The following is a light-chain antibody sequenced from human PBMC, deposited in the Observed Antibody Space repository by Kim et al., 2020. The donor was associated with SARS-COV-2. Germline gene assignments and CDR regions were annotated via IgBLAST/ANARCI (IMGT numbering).Light chain of an antibody. CDR3: LQCNNWPWT. Sequence: EIVMTQSPATLSVSPGERATLSCRASQSVSSNLAWYQQKPGQAPRLLIYGASTRATGIPARFSGSGSGTEFTLTISSLQSEDFAVYYCLQCNNWPWTFGQGTKVDIK. V-gene: IGKV3-15*01. CDR2: GAS. CDR1: QSVSSN. J-gene: IGKJ1*01.